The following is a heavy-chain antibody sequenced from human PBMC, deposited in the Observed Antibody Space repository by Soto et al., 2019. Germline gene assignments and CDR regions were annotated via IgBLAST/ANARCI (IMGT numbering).Heavy chain of an antibody. D-gene: IGHD3-9*01. CDR3: ARVRERLQYFDWFYHFDS. CDR1: GGSIGGYY. CDR2: IYYTGRT. Sequence: SETLSLTCTVSGGSIGGYYWSWIRQAPGKGLEWLGYIYYTGRTKYNPSLKTRVTMSADTTKSQVSLRLTSVTAADTAVYYCARVRERLQYFDWFYHFDSWGQGTLVTVSS. V-gene: IGHV4-59*12. J-gene: IGHJ4*02.